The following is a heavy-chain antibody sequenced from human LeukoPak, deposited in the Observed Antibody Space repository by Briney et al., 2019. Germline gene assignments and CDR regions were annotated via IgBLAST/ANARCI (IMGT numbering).Heavy chain of an antibody. CDR1: GFTFSNYG. CDR2: ISEDGINK. J-gene: IGHJ4*02. Sequence: GRSLRLSCAASGFTFSNYGMHCVRQAPGKGLEWVAGISEDGINKYYADSVKARFTISRDNSNNTLFLQINNLRADDTAVYYCAKDRETTASGTFDYWGQGVLVTVSS. CDR3: AKDRETTASGTFDY. D-gene: IGHD6-13*01. V-gene: IGHV3-30*18.